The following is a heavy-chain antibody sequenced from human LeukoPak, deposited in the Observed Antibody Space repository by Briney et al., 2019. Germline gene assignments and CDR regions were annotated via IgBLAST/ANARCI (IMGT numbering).Heavy chain of an antibody. V-gene: IGHV4-61*02. CDR2: IYTSGST. CDR3: ARSQYYDFRSGYYTPFDY. D-gene: IGHD3-3*01. J-gene: IGHJ4*02. CDR1: GGSISSGSYY. Sequence: PSQTLSLTCTVSGGSISSGSYYWSWIRQPAGKGLEWIGRIYTSGSTNYNPSLKSRVTISVDTSKNQSSLKLSSVTAADTAVYYCARSQYYDFRSGYYTPFDYWGQGTLVTVSS.